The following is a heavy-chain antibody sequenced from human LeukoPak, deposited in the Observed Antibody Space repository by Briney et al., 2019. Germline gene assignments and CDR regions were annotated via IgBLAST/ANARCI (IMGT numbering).Heavy chain of an antibody. CDR3: AREKIAVTDYDY. CDR1: GFTFSDSY. CDR2: ISSSSSDT. Sequence: GGSLRLSCAASGFTFSDSYMSWIRQAPGKGLEWVSYISSSSSDTNYADSVKGRFTISRDNAKHSLYLQMNSLRAEDTALYYCAREKIAVTDYDYWGQGTLVTVSS. V-gene: IGHV3-11*06. J-gene: IGHJ4*02. D-gene: IGHD6-19*01.